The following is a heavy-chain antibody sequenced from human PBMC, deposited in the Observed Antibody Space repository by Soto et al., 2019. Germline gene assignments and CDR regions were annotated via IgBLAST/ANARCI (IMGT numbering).Heavy chain of an antibody. Sequence: EVHLVESGGGLVKPGGSLRLSCAVSGFTFSSCTMNWVRQAPGKGLEWVSSISPSSGHIYYADSVKGRFTISRDNANKSLFLQMNSVRGEDTAVYYCSGCSGGACHKNYGMDVWGQGTKVTVSS. D-gene: IGHD2-15*01. CDR1: GFTFSSCT. V-gene: IGHV3-21*01. CDR2: ISPSSGHI. CDR3: SGCSGGACHKNYGMDV. J-gene: IGHJ6*02.